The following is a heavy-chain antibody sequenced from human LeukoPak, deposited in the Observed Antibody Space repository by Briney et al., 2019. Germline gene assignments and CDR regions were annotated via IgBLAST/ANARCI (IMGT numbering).Heavy chain of an antibody. CDR1: GFTFSNYA. D-gene: IGHD3-22*01. J-gene: IGHJ4*02. CDR2: ISYDGSNK. V-gene: IGHV3-30-3*01. Sequence: PGGPLRLSCAASGFTFSNYAMHWVRQAPGKGLEWVAVISYDGSNKYYADSVKGRFTISRDNSKNTLFLQMNSLRAEDTAVYSCASHYDTSGYHYFDFWGQGTLVTVSS. CDR3: ASHYDTSGYHYFDF.